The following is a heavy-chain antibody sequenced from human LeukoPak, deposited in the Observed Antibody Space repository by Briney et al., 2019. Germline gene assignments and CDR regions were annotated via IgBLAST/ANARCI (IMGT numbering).Heavy chain of an antibody. D-gene: IGHD1-26*01. Sequence: GGSLRLSCAASGFTFSSYWMSWVRQAPGKGLEWVANIKQDGSEKYYVDSVKGRFTISRDNAKNSLYLQMNSLRAEDTAVYYCARERSGSYFVLYYFDYWGQGTLVTVSS. CDR2: IKQDGSEK. CDR3: ARERSGSYFVLYYFDY. V-gene: IGHV3-7*01. J-gene: IGHJ4*02. CDR1: GFTFSSYW.